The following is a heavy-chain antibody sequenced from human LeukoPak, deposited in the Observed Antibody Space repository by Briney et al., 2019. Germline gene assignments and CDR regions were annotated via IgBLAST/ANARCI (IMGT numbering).Heavy chain of an antibody. D-gene: IGHD3-3*01. CDR2: IKQDGSEK. V-gene: IGHV3-7*01. CDR3: ARDPQYYDFWSGYYTTRYYYGMDV. J-gene: IGHJ6*02. Sequence: SLRLXXAASXFTLSSYWMSWVRQARGKGLEWVANIKQDGSEKYYVDSVKGRFAISRDNAKNSLYLQMNSLRAEDTAAYYCARDPQYYDFWSGYYTTRYYYGMDVWGQGTTVTVSS. CDR1: XFTLSSYW.